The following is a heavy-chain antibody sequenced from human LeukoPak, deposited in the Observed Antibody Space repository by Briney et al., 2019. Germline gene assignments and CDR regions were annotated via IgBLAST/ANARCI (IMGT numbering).Heavy chain of an antibody. J-gene: IGHJ4*02. CDR3: ARHRGYTYGRTFDY. Sequence: SETLSLTCTVSGDSIRTYHWSWIRQPPGKGLGWIGYIYYSGSTNYNPSLMTRVTISLDTSKNQFSLKLSSVTAADTAVYYCARHRGYTYGRTFDYWGQGSLVTVSS. D-gene: IGHD5-18*01. CDR2: IYYSGST. CDR1: GDSIRTYH. V-gene: IGHV4-59*08.